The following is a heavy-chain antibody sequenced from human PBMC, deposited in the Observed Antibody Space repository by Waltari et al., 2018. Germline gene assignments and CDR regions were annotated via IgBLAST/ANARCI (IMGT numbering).Heavy chain of an antibody. J-gene: IGHJ5*02. D-gene: IGHD4-4*01. CDR2: IRYDGSNK. CDR3: AKDSSYINWFDP. Sequence: QVQLVESGGGVVQPGGSLRLSCAASGFTFSSYGMHWVRQAPGKGLGWVAFIRYDGSNKYYADSVKGRFIISRDNSKNTLYLQMNSLRAEDTAVYYCAKDSSYINWFDPWGQGTLVTVSS. CDR1: GFTFSSYG. V-gene: IGHV3-30*02.